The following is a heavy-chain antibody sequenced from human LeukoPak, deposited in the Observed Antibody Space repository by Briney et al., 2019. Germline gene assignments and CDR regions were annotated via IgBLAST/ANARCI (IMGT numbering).Heavy chain of an antibody. V-gene: IGHV3-21*01. CDR3: AKGSIAVAGLPYDY. D-gene: IGHD6-19*01. Sequence: GGSLRLSCAASGFTFSSYSMNWVRQAPGKGLEWVSSISSSSSYIYYADSVKGRFTISRDNAKNSLYLQMNSLRAEDTAVYYCAKGSIAVAGLPYDYWGQGTLVTVSS. CDR1: GFTFSSYS. CDR2: ISSSSSYI. J-gene: IGHJ4*02.